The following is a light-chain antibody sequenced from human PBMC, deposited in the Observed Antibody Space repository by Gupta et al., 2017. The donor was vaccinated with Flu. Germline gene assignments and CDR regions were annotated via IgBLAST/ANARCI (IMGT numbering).Light chain of an antibody. CDR1: QNISNY. CDR3: QQDYNLPHS. V-gene: IGKV1-33*01. CDR2: EAS. J-gene: IGKJ2*03. Sequence: DIQMTHSSSSLSASVGDRVTITCQASQNISNYLNWYQEKPGKAPKLLIYEASNLETGVPSRFRGSGSGTDFTLTIISLQPEDIATYYCQQDYNLPHSFGQGTKLEIK.